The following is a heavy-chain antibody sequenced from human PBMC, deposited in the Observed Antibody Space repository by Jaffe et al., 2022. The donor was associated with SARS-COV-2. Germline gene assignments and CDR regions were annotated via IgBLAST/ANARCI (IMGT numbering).Heavy chain of an antibody. CDR3: ATLGAPDY. V-gene: IGHV3-30*03. J-gene: IGHJ4*02. CDR2: ISYDGSNK. D-gene: IGHD1-26*01. CDR1: GFTFSSYG. Sequence: QVQLVESGGGVVQPGRSLRLSCAASGFTFSSYGMHWVRQAPGKGLEWVAVISYDGSNKYYADSVKGRFTISRDNSKNTLYLQMNSLRAEDTAVYYCATLGAPDYWGQGTLVTVSS.